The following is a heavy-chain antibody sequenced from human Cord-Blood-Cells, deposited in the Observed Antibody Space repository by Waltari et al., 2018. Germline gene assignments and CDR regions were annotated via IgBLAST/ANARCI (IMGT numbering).Heavy chain of an antibody. CDR3: ARADIAARYFDY. CDR1: GGTFSSYA. J-gene: IGHJ4*02. V-gene: IGHV1-69*09. Sequence: QVQLVQSGAEVKKPGSSVKVSCKASGGTFSSYAISWVRQAPGQGLEWMGRIIPILCIANHAQKFQGRVTITADKSTSTAYMELSSLRSEDTAVYYCARADIAARYFDYWGQGTLVTVSS. D-gene: IGHD6-6*01. CDR2: IIPILCIA.